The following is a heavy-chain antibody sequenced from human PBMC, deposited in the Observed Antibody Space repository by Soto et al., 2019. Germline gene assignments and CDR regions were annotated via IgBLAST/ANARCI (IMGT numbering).Heavy chain of an antibody. CDR1: GYTFTGYY. CDR2: INPNSGGT. Sequence: QVQLVQSGAEVKKPGASVKVSCKASGYTFTGYYMHWVRQAPGQGLEWMGWINPNSGGTNYAQKFQGWVTMTRDTSISTAYMELSRLRSDDTVVYYCAISTLRSHNAFDIWGQGTMVTVSS. D-gene: IGHD4-17*01. J-gene: IGHJ3*02. V-gene: IGHV1-2*04. CDR3: AISTLRSHNAFDI.